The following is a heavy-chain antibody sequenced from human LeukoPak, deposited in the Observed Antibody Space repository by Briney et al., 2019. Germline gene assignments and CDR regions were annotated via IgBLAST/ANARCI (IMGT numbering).Heavy chain of an antibody. V-gene: IGHV1-69*13. J-gene: IGHJ4*02. Sequence: SVKVSCKASGYTFTSYDINWVRQAPGQGLEWMGGIIPIFGTANYAQKFQGRVTITADESTSTAYMELSSLRSEDTAVYYCAREDDYGFDYWGQGTLVTVSS. CDR1: GYTFTSYD. CDR2: IIPIFGTA. CDR3: AREDDYGFDY. D-gene: IGHD4-17*01.